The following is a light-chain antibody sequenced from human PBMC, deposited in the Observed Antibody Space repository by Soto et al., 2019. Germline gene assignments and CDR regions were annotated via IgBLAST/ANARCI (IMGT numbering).Light chain of an antibody. Sequence: QSALTQPASVSGSPGQWINISCTGTSSDVGSYNYVSWYQQHAGKAPKHMIYDVSDRPSGVSKRFSGSKSGNTASLTISGLLAEDDADYYCSSYTSSSTLVFGTGTKLTVL. CDR1: SSDVGSYNY. CDR3: SSYTSSSTLV. V-gene: IGLV2-14*01. J-gene: IGLJ1*01. CDR2: DVS.